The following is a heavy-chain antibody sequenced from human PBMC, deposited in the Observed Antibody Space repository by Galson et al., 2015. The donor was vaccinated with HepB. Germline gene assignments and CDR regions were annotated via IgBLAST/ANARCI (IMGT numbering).Heavy chain of an antibody. CDR2: ISAYNGAT. V-gene: IGHV1-18*01. CDR3: AKVVRSKAPYSDN. D-gene: IGHD4-23*01. J-gene: IGHJ4*02. CDR1: GYIFTSYD. Sequence: SVKVSCKASGYIFTSYDITWVRQAPGQGLEWMGWISAYNGATNYEQKFQDRVTMITDRSTSTAYMELRSLRSDDTAVYYCAKVVRSKAPYSDNWGQGTLVTISS.